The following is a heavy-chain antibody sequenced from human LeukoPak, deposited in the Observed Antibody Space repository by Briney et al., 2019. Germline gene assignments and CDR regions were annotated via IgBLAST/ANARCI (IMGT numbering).Heavy chain of an antibody. CDR1: GYSFTSYW. Sequence: GESLKISCKGSGYSFTSYWIGWVRQMPGKGLVWMGIIYPGDSDTRYSPSFQGQVTIPADKSISTAYLQWSSLKASDTAMYYCARQVKPSGADYWGQGTLVTVSS. J-gene: IGHJ4*02. CDR3: ARQVKPSGADY. D-gene: IGHD6-19*01. CDR2: IYPGDSDT. V-gene: IGHV5-51*01.